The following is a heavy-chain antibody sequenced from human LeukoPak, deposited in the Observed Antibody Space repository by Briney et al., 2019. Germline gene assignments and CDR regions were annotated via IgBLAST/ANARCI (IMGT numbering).Heavy chain of an antibody. CDR3: ARVEGYCSGGSCYYFDY. CDR1: GGSISNTNYY. Sequence: SETLSLTCTVSGGSISNTNYYWGWIRQPPGKGLEWIGNIYYSGNTYYNPSLKSRVTISVDTSKNQFSLKLSSVTAADTAVYYCARVEGYCSGGSCYYFDYWGQGTLVTVSS. D-gene: IGHD2-15*01. V-gene: IGHV4-39*07. CDR2: IYYSGNT. J-gene: IGHJ4*02.